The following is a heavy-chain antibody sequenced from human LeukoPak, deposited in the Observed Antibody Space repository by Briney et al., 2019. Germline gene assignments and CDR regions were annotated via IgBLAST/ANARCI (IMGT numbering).Heavy chain of an antibody. CDR1: GASISSSNW. CDR3: ARAGGRITIFGVDRYYYYGMDV. CDR2: INHSGST. Sequence: SETLSLTCAVSGASISSSNWWSWVRQPPGKGLEWIGEINHSGSTNYNPSLKSRVTISVDTSKNQFSLKLSSVTAADTAVYYCARAGGRITIFGVDRYYYYGMDVWGQGTTVTVSS. D-gene: IGHD3-3*01. J-gene: IGHJ6*02. V-gene: IGHV4-4*02.